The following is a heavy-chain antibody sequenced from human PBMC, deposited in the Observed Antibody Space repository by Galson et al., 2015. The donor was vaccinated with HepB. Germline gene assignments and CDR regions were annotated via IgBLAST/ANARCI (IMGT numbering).Heavy chain of an antibody. CDR2: ISYDGSNK. CDR1: GFTFSSYA. CDR3: ASSTLEMAGYFDY. Sequence: SLRLSCAASGFTFSSYAMHWVRQAPGKGLEWVAVISYDGSNKYYADSVKGRFTISRDNSKNTLYLQMNSLRAEDTAVYYCASSTLEMAGYFDYWGQGTLVTVSS. V-gene: IGHV3-30*04. D-gene: IGHD5-24*01. J-gene: IGHJ4*02.